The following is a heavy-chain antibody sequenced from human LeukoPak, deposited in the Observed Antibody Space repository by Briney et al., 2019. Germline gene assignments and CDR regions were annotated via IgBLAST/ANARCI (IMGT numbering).Heavy chain of an antibody. CDR3: MAAHGY. Sequence: GGSLRLSCVVSGYSFSTNMMSWVRQAPGKGLEWVATILPGGKESYRVESVKGRFTVSRDNPKNSLFLQMNSLRVDDTAVYYCMAAHGYWGQGTLVTVSS. V-gene: IGHV3-7*02. CDR2: ILPGGKES. J-gene: IGHJ4*02. CDR1: GYSFSTNM. D-gene: IGHD5-24*01.